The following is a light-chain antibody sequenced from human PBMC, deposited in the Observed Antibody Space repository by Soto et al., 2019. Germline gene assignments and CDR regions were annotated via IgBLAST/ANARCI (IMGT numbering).Light chain of an antibody. Sequence: DIPLTQSPSFLSASVGDRVTITCRASQGISSDLAWYQQKPGKAPNLLIYAASTLQTGVPSRFSGSGSGTEFTLTISSRQPEDFASYSGQQFNTSPITVGRGTRLEIK. CDR1: QGISSD. J-gene: IGKJ5*01. CDR2: AAS. V-gene: IGKV1-9*01. CDR3: QQFNTSPIT.